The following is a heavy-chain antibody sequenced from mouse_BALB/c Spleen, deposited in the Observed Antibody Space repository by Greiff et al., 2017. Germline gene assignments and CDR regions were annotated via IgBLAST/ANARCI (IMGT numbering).Heavy chain of an antibody. CDR2: IWGGGST. CDR1: GFSLTDYG. CDR3: GEQYGNYVGAMDY. V-gene: IGHV2-6-5*01. J-gene: IGHJ4*01. D-gene: IGHD2-10*02. Sequence: VQLVESGPGLVAPSQSLSITCTVSGFSLTDYGVSWIRQPPGKGLEWLGVIWGGGSTYYNSALKSRLSISKDNSKSQVFLKMNSLQTDDTAMYYCGEQYGNYVGAMDYWGQGTSVTVSS.